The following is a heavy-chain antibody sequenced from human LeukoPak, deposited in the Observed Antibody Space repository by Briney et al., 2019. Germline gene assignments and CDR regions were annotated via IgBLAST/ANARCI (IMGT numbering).Heavy chain of an antibody. D-gene: IGHD6-6*01. J-gene: IGHJ4*02. Sequence: ASVKVSCKASGYTFTSYGISWVRQAPGQGLEWMGWISAYNGNTNYAQKFQGRVTMTRDTSTSTVYMELSSLRSEDTAVYYCARTLAARPFSAAGYWGQGTLVTVSS. V-gene: IGHV1-18*01. CDR3: ARTLAARPFSAAGY. CDR2: ISAYNGNT. CDR1: GYTFTSYG.